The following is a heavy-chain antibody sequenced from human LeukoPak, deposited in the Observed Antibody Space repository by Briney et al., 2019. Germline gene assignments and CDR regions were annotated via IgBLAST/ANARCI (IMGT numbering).Heavy chain of an antibody. CDR2: ISGSGGST. CDR3: AKDHEFLEWLSKY. Sequence: GGSLRLSCAASGFTFSSYAMNWVRQAPGKGLEWVSAISGSGGSTYYADSVKGRFTISRDNSKNTLYLQMNSLRAEDTAVYYCAKDHEFLEWLSKYWGQGTLVTVSS. CDR1: GFTFSSYA. J-gene: IGHJ4*02. D-gene: IGHD3-3*01. V-gene: IGHV3-23*01.